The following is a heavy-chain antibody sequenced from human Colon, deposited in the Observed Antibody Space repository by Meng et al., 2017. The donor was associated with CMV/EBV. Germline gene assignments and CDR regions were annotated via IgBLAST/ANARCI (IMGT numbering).Heavy chain of an antibody. J-gene: IGHJ4*02. D-gene: IGHD3-16*01. CDR3: ARVKATVGEIVD. CDR2: IYYTGTT. Sequence: SETLSLTCTVSGAPISSYYWNWIRQPPGMGLEWIGYIYYTGTTYYNPSLKSRVTISVDTSKNHFSLKLSSVTAADTAVYYCARVKATVGEIVDWGQGTLVTVSS. CDR1: GAPISSYY. V-gene: IGHV4-59*01.